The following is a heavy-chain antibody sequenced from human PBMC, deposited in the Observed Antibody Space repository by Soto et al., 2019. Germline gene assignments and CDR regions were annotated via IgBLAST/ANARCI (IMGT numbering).Heavy chain of an antibody. V-gene: IGHV3-53*01. D-gene: IGHD1-1*01. CDR2: LYRGGST. J-gene: IGHJ4*02. Sequence: VPLVESGGGLIQPGGSLRLSCAASGFTVSSNYMSWVRQAPGKGLEWVSVLYRGGSTYYADSVKGRFTISRDNSKNTLYLQMNILRAEDTAVYYCARQLGRNTGFDNWGQGTLVTVSS. CDR1: GFTVSSNY. CDR3: ARQLGRNTGFDN.